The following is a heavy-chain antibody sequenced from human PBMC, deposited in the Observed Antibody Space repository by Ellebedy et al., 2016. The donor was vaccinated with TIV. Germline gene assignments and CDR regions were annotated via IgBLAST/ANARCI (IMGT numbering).Heavy chain of an antibody. J-gene: IGHJ6*02. CDR3: ARERRNYYSGMDV. Sequence: PGGSLRLSCEASGFIFSNYGMHWVRQAPGKGLEWVALIWYDGSDKFYADSVQGRFTIPRDDSKNTLYLKMTGLRAEDMAVYYCARERRNYYSGMDVWGQGTTVTVSS. CDR2: IWYDGSDK. CDR1: GFIFSNYG. V-gene: IGHV3-33*01.